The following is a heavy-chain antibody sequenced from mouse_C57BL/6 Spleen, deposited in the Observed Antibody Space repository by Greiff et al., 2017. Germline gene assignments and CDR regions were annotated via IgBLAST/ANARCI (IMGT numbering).Heavy chain of an antibody. CDR1: GFTFSDYG. Sequence: EVKLVESGGGLVKPGGSLKLSCAASGFTFSDYGMHWVRQAPEKGLEWVAYISSGSSTIDYADTVKGRFTISRDNAKNTLFLQMSSLRSEDTAMYYCARNYGGYLHIDYWGQGTTLTVSS. CDR3: ARNYGGYLHIDY. J-gene: IGHJ2*01. D-gene: IGHD1-1*02. V-gene: IGHV5-17*01. CDR2: ISSGSSTI.